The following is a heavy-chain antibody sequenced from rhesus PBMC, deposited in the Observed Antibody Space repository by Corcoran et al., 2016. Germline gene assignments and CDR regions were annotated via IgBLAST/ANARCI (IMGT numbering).Heavy chain of an antibody. CDR1: GYTFGSYY. J-gene: IGHJ4*01. Sequence: EVQLVESGGGSVQPGGSLRLSCIGSGYTFGSYYMYWVRQAPRKGLEWVSELNTGGGSLWYTDSVKGRFTISKENAKNTLYLQMDSLRAEDTAVYYCARDIPPGYSSWSLGGYWGQGVLVTVSS. CDR3: ARDIPPGYSSWSLGGY. V-gene: IGHV3-8*01. D-gene: IGHD6-13*01. CDR2: LNTGGGSL.